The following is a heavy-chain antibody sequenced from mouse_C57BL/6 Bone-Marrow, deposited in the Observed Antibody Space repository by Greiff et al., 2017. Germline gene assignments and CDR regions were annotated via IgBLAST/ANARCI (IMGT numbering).Heavy chain of an antibody. CDR1: GYSFTDYN. CDR2: INPNYGTT. V-gene: IGHV1-39*01. J-gene: IGHJ1*03. D-gene: IGHD1-1*01. Sequence: VQLKQSGPELVKPGASVKISCKASGYSFTDYNMNWVKQSNGKSLEWIGVINPNYGTTSYNQKFKGKATLTVDQSSSTAYMQLNSLTSEDSAVYYCARFLITTVAWNFDVWGTGTTVTVSS. CDR3: ARFLITTVAWNFDV.